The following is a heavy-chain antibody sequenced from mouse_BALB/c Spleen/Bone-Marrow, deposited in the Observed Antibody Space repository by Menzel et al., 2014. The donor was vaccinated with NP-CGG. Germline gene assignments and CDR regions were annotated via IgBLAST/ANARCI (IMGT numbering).Heavy chain of an antibody. CDR1: GCAFTNYL. CDR2: INPGSGGT. CDR3: ARQLGPPYAMDY. J-gene: IGHJ4*01. V-gene: IGHV1-54*01. D-gene: IGHD3-1*01. Sequence: LVESGAELVRPGTSVKVSCKASGCAFTNYLIEWVKQRPGQGLEWIGVINPGSGGTNYNEKFKGKATLTADKSSRTAYMQLSSLTSDDSAVYFCARQLGPPYAMDYWGQGTSVTVSS.